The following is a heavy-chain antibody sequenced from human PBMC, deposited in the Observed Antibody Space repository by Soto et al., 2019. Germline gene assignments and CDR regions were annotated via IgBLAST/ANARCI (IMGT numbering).Heavy chain of an antibody. V-gene: IGHV1-3*01. Sequence: ASLKVSCKTPGYPFTRYNIHWVRQAPGQRLEWMGWINVGNGNTRYSQKFQGRLTLTRDTPGNTAYLELNSLISEDTAVYYCARADILTGALDYWGQGTLVTVSS. J-gene: IGHJ4*02. CDR3: ARADILTGALDY. D-gene: IGHD3-9*01. CDR2: INVGNGNT. CDR1: GYPFTRYN.